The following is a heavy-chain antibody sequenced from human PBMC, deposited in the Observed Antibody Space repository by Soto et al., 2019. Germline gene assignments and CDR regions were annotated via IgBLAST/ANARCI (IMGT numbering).Heavy chain of an antibody. CDR1: GYSCISYW. J-gene: IGHJ4*02. D-gene: IGHD3-10*01. CDR2: IYPGDSDT. Sequence: GESQQISSKCSGYSCISYWIGWVRQIPGKGLEWMGIIYPGDSDTRYSPSFQGQVTISADKSISTAYLQWSSLKASDTAMYYCARAPPPYYYGSGTQYYFDYWGQGTLVTVSS. CDR3: ARAPPPYYYGSGTQYYFDY. V-gene: IGHV5-51*01.